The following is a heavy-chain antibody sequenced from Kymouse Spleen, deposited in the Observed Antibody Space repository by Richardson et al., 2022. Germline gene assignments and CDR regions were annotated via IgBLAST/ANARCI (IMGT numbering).Heavy chain of an antibody. CDR1: GFTFSSYA. CDR2: ISGSGGST. J-gene: IGHJ6*02. V-gene: IGHV3-23*04. Sequence: EVQLVESGGGLVQPGGSLRLSCAASGFTFSSYAMSWVRQAPGKGLEWVSAISGSGGSTYYADSVKGRFTISRDNSKNTLYLQMNSLRAEDTAVYYCAKWGAARPYYYYYGMDVWGQGTTVTVSS. CDR3: AKWGAARPYYYYYGMDV. D-gene: IGHD6-6*01.